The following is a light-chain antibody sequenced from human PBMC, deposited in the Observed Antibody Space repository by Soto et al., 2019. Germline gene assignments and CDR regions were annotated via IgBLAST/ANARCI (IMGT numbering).Light chain of an antibody. Sequence: QSVLPQPASVSGSPGQSVTIFCTGTTSDVGGYISVSWYQQHPGKAPKLMIYEVSKRPSGVPDRFSGSKSGNTASLTISGLQAEDEADYYCCSYAGSYTYVFGTGTKVTVL. CDR3: CSYAGSYTYV. CDR2: EVS. CDR1: TSDVGGYIS. J-gene: IGLJ1*01. V-gene: IGLV2-11*01.